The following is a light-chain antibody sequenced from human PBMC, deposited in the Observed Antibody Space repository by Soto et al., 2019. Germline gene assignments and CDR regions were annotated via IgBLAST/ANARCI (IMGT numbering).Light chain of an antibody. CDR2: KAS. CDR3: QQYNSYWT. Sequence: DIQMTQSPSTLSASVGDRVTITFRASQRISNWLAWYQQKPGKAPKLLIYKASSLESGVPSRFSGSGSGTEFTLTISSLQPEDFATYYCQQYNSYWTFGQGTKVDIK. J-gene: IGKJ1*01. V-gene: IGKV1-5*03. CDR1: QRISNW.